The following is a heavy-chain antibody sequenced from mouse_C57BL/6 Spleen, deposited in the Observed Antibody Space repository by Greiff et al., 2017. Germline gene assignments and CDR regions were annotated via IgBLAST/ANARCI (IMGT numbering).Heavy chain of an antibody. V-gene: IGHV1-64*01. CDR3: ARSGYDYEGWFAY. D-gene: IGHD2-4*01. Sequence: VQLQQPGAELVKPGASVKLSCKASGYTFTSYWMHWVKQRPGQGLKWIGMIHPNSGSTNYNEKFKSKATLTVDKSSSTAYMQLSSLTSEDSAVYYCARSGYDYEGWFAYWGQGTLVTVSA. CDR2: IHPNSGST. J-gene: IGHJ3*01. CDR1: GYTFTSYW.